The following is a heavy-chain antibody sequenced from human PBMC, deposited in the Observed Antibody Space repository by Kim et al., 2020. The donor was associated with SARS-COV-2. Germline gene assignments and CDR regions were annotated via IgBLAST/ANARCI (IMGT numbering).Heavy chain of an antibody. V-gene: IGHV4-59*01. CDR3: ARDGGRYSSGWYVY. J-gene: IGHJ4*02. Sequence: NPSLKSRVTISVDTSKNQFSLKLSSVTAADTAVYYCARDGGRYSSGWYVYWGQGTLVTVSS. D-gene: IGHD6-19*01.